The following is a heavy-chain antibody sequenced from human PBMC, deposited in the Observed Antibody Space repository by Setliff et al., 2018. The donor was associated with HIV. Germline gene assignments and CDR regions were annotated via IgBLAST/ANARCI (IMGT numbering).Heavy chain of an antibody. Sequence: PSETLSLTCSVSGDSSNNNNYYWGWIRQPPGKGLEWIASVFYTGSTYYRPSLKSRVTLSVELSKNHFSLELTSVTAADTAVYYCARQSSYVTGSFYTDFFALWGQGPVVTVSS. D-gene: IGHD3-10*01. J-gene: IGHJ1*01. CDR2: VFYTGST. CDR1: GDSSNNNNYY. V-gene: IGHV4-39*01. CDR3: ARQSSYVTGSFYTDFFAL.